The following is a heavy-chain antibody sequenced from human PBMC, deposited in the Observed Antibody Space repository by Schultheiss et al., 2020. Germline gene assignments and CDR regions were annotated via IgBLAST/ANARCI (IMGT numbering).Heavy chain of an antibody. CDR1: GFTFSNYA. V-gene: IGHV3-30*03. CDR2: ISYDGSNK. Sequence: GESLKISCAASGFTFSNYAMHWVRQAPGKGLEWVAVISYDGSNKYYADSVKGRFTISRDNSKNTLSLQMDSLRAEDTAVYYCARDCGRPYYYYYYYMDVWGKGTTVTVSS. CDR3: ARDCGRPYYYYYYYMDV. D-gene: IGHD2-15*01. J-gene: IGHJ6*03.